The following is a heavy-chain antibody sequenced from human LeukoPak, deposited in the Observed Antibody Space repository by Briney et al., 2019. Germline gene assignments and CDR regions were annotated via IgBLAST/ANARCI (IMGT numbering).Heavy chain of an antibody. Sequence: GASVKVSCKASGYTFTGYHMHWVRQAPGRGLEWMGWINSYSGETNYAQKFQGRVTMARDTSISTAYVELSRLTSDDTAVYYCARGPHYAFDYWGQGTLVTVSS. V-gene: IGHV1-2*02. CDR1: GYTFTGYH. CDR2: INSYSGET. CDR3: ARGPHYAFDY. D-gene: IGHD4-17*01. J-gene: IGHJ4*02.